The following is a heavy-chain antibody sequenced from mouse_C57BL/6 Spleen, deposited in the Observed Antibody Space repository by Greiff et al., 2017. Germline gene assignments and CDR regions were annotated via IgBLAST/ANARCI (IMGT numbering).Heavy chain of an antibody. CDR1: GYTFTSYW. Sequence: QVQLQQPGAELVMPGASVKLSCKASGYTFTSYWMHWVKQRPGQGLEWIGEIDPSDSYTNYNQKFKGKSTLTVDKSSSTAYMQRSSLTSEDSAVYYCARGTNQGFDYWGQGTTLTVSS. J-gene: IGHJ2*01. V-gene: IGHV1-69*01. CDR2: IDPSDSYT. CDR3: ARGTNQGFDY. D-gene: IGHD2-14*01.